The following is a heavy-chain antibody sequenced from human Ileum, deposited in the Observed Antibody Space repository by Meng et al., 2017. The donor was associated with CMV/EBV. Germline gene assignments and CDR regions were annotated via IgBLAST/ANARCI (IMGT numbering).Heavy chain of an antibody. Sequence: QLVEAGATVVQPGGSLRLSCAASGFTVSSKFLSWVRQAPGKGLEWVSTIYLAGGTYYADSVRGRFTISRDNSKNTMYLQLNNLRAEDTAVYYCASPRKGDFAQSFDYWGQGTLVTVSS. J-gene: IGHJ4*02. CDR1: GFTVSSKF. D-gene: IGHD2-21*02. CDR3: ASPRKGDFAQSFDY. V-gene: IGHV3-66*01. CDR2: IYLAGGT.